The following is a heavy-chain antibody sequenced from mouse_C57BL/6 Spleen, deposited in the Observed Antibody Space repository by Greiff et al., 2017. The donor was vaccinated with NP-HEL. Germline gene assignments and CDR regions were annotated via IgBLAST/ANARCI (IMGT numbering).Heavy chain of an antibody. J-gene: IGHJ4*01. CDR1: GYTFTSYW. CDR3: ARRLYDYPMDY. Sequence: QVQLQQPGAELVKPGASVKLSCKASGYTFTSYWMQWVKQRPGQGLEWIGEIDPSDSYTNYNQKFKGKATLTVDTSSSTAYMQLSSLTSEDSAVYYCARRLYDYPMDYWGQGTSVTVSS. D-gene: IGHD2-4*01. V-gene: IGHV1-50*01. CDR2: IDPSDSYT.